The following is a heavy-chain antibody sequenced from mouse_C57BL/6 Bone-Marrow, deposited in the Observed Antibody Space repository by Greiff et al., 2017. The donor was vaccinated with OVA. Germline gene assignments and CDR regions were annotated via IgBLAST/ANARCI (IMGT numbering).Heavy chain of an antibody. CDR1: GFTFSSYA. V-gene: IGHV5-4*01. CDR2: ISDGGSYT. Sequence: EVQRVESGGGLVKPGGSLKLSCAASGFTFSSYAMSWVRQTPEKRLEWVATISDGGSYTYYPDNVKGRFTISRDNAKNNLYLQMSHLKSEDTAMYYCARERAIYPFDYWGQGTTLTVSS. CDR3: ARERAIYPFDY. J-gene: IGHJ2*01. D-gene: IGHD1-1*01.